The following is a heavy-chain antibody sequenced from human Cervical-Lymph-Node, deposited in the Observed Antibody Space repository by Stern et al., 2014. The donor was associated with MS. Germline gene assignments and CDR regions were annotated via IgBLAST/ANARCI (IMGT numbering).Heavy chain of an antibody. CDR2: IKPDGNEK. V-gene: IGHV3-7*01. CDR3: ARDSWYGCWFDP. CDR1: GRTVSSFW. D-gene: IGHD6-13*01. Sequence: VQLVQSGGGLVKPGGSLRLSCAASGRTVSSFWMRWVRQAPGQGLEWVANIKPDGNEKFYVDPVKGRFTISRDKSNNKLYMQMNNLRAEDTAVYYCARDSWYGCWFDPWGQGTLVTVSS. J-gene: IGHJ5*02.